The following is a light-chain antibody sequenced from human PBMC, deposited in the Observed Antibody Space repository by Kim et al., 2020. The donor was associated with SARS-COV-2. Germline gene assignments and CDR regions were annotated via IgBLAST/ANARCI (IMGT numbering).Light chain of an antibody. CDR1: QSVTSNY. V-gene: IGKV3-11*01. J-gene: IGKJ4*01. Sequence: EIVLTQSPDTLSLSPGERATLSCRASQSVTSNYLAWYRQKPGQAPRLLIYDASNRATGIPARFTGSGSGTDFSLTISSLEPEDFAVYYCQQRNNWPLTFGGGTKVDIK. CDR3: QQRNNWPLT. CDR2: DAS.